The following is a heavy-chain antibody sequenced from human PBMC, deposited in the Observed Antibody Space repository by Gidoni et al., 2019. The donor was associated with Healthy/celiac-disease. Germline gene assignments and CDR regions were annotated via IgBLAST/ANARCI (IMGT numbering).Heavy chain of an antibody. J-gene: IGHJ5*02. D-gene: IGHD6-13*01. CDR2: INHSGST. Sequence: QVQLQQWGAGLLKPSETLSLTCAVYGGSFSGYYWSWIRQPPGKGLEWIGEINHSGSTHYNPSLKSRVTIAVDPSKNQFSLQLSSVTAADTAVYYCARGYSSSWYNWFDPWGQGTLVTVSS. V-gene: IGHV4-34*01. CDR1: GGSFSGYY. CDR3: ARGYSSSWYNWFDP.